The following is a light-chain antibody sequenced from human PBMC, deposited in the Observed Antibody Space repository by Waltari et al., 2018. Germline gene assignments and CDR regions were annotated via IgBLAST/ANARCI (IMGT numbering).Light chain of an antibody. CDR3: SSYAGSIYV. Sequence: QSALTPPPSASGSPGQSVTISCTGTSRDVGGYNYVSWYQQHPGKVPKLMIYAVSKRPSGVPDRFSGSKSGNTASLTVSGLQAEDEADYYCSSYAGSIYVFGTGTKVTVL. CDR2: AVS. J-gene: IGLJ1*01. CDR1: SRDVGGYNY. V-gene: IGLV2-8*01.